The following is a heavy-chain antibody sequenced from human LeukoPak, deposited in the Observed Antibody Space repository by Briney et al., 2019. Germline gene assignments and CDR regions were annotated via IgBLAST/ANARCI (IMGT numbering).Heavy chain of an antibody. J-gene: IGHJ6*02. D-gene: IGHD2-15*01. CDR2: ISWNSGSI. V-gene: IGHV3-9*01. CDR1: GFTFDDYA. CDR3: AKDIGCSGGSCYLDYYYYYGMDV. Sequence: PGGSLRLSCAASGFTFDDYAMHWVRQAPGKGLEWVSGISWNSGSIGYADSVKGRFTISRDNAKNSLYLQMNSLRAEDTALYYCAKDIGCSGGSCYLDYYYYYGMDVWGQGTTVTVSS.